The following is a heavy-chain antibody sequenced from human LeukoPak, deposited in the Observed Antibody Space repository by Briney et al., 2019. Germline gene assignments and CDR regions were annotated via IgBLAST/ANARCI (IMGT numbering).Heavy chain of an antibody. CDR1: GFTFSGSA. CDR2: IKSKANNYAT. V-gene: IGHV3-73*01. J-gene: IGHJ4*02. CDR3: TRRGDGDYGDY. D-gene: IGHD4-17*01. Sequence: GGSLRLSCAASGFTFSGSAMHWVRQASGKGLEWVGRIKSKANNYATAYAASVKGRLTISRDDSENTAFLQMTSLKTEDTAVYYCTRRGDGDYGDYWGQGTLVTVSS.